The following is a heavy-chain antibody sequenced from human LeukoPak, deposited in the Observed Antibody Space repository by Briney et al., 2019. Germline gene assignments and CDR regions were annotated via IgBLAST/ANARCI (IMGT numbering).Heavy chain of an antibody. J-gene: IGHJ4*02. V-gene: IGHV4-59*08. D-gene: IGHD3-16*01. CDR2: IYYSGST. CDR3: ARYYDRTGFDY. Sequence: PSQTLSLTCTVSNGSVRSYYWSWVRQSPGKGLEWIGYIYYSGSTNYNPSLKSRVTISIHTSRNQFSLMLSSVTAADTAMYYCARYYDRTGFDYWGQGTLVTVSS. CDR1: NGSVRSYY.